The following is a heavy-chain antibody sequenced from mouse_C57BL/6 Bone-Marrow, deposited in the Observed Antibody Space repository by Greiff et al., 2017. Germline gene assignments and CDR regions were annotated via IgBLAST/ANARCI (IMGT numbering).Heavy chain of an antibody. CDR3: TTYSNYWYFDV. CDR1: GFNIKDDY. J-gene: IGHJ1*03. V-gene: IGHV14-4*01. Sequence: VQLQQSGAELVRPGASVKLSCTASGFNIKDDYMHWVKQRPEQGLEWIGWIDPENGDPEYASTFPGKATITADTSSNTAYLQLSSLTSEDTAVYYCTTYSNYWYFDVWGTGTTVTVAS. CDR2: IDPENGDP. D-gene: IGHD2-5*01.